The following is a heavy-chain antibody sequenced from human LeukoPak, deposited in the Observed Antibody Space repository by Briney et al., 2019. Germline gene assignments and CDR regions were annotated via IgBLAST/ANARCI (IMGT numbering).Heavy chain of an antibody. CDR2: IYYSGST. D-gene: IGHD3-3*01. CDR1: GGSISSYY. Sequence: SETLSLTCTVSGGSISSYYWSWIRQPPGKGLEWIGYIYYSGSTNYNPSLKSRVTISVDTSKNQFSLKLSSVTAADTAVYYCAKTTIFGVVIRYNYYYGMDVWGQGTTVTVSS. CDR3: AKTTIFGVVIRYNYYYGMDV. J-gene: IGHJ6*02. V-gene: IGHV4-59*01.